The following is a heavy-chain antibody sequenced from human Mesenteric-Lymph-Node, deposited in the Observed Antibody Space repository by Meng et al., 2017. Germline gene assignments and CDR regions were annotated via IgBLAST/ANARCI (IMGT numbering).Heavy chain of an antibody. D-gene: IGHD6-19*01. Sequence: QVQLQQWGAGLLKPSETLSLTCAVYGGSFSGYYWSWIRQPPGKGLEWIGEIKHSGSTNYNPSLKSRVTISVDTSKNQSSLKLSSVTAADTAVYYCARGIAVAGYPFWGQGTLVTVSS. CDR3: ARGIAVAGYPF. CDR2: IKHSGST. J-gene: IGHJ4*02. CDR1: GGSFSGYY. V-gene: IGHV4-34*01.